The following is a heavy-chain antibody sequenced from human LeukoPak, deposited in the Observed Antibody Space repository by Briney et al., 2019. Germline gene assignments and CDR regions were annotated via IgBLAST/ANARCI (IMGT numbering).Heavy chain of an antibody. D-gene: IGHD3-22*01. CDR3: ARIDTYYYDSSGYYSAFDI. CDR2: IKQDGGEK. CDR1: RFTFSSYW. J-gene: IGHJ3*02. V-gene: IGHV3-7*05. Sequence: GESLRLSCAASRFTFSSYWMTWVRQAPGKGLEWVANIKQDGGEKHYVDSVQGRFTISRDNAKNSLYLQMNSLRAEDTAVYYCARIDTYYYDSSGYYSAFDIWGQGTIVTVSS.